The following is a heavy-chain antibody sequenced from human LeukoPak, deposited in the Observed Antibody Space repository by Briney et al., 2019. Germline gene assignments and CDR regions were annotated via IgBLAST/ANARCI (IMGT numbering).Heavy chain of an antibody. Sequence: GGSLRLSCAASGFTFSTSGMHWVRQAPGKGLEWVALISYDGKMTFYPDSVKGRFSISRDNSNSTLYLQMKSLRPEDTAVYYCAKDFGGGYVPYFFENWGQGTLITVSS. D-gene: IGHD3-16*01. CDR3: AKDFGGGYVPYFFEN. CDR1: GFTFSTSG. CDR2: ISYDGKMT. J-gene: IGHJ4*02. V-gene: IGHV3-30*18.